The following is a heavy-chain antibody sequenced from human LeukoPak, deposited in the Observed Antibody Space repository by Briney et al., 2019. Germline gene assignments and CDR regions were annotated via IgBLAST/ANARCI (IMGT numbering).Heavy chain of an antibody. CDR1: GYTLTELS. CDR3: ATDKRKNSYHAGGWLD. J-gene: IGHJ4*02. CDR2: FDPEDGET. D-gene: IGHD5-12*01. V-gene: IGHV1-24*01. Sequence: ASVNVSCTVSGYTLTELSMHWVRQAPGKGLEWMGGFDPEDGETIYAQKFQGRVTMTEDTSTDTAYVELSSLRSEDTAVYYCATDKRKNSYHAGGWLDWGQGTLVTVSS.